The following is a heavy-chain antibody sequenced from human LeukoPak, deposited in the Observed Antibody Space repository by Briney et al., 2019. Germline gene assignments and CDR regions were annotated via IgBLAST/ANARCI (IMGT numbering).Heavy chain of an antibody. J-gene: IGHJ4*02. CDR2: IIWNGGNP. CDR1: GFSFDDYR. D-gene: IGHD1-14*01. Sequence: PGGTLRLYCSASGFSFDDYRLMWLRPAPGMVWEGGSSIIWNGGNPGYADSVKGRFTISRDNAKNSLYLQMISLRGADTAVYYCARVKGYAACIIDYWGQGTLVTVSS. V-gene: IGHV3-20*04. CDR3: ARVKGYAACIIDY.